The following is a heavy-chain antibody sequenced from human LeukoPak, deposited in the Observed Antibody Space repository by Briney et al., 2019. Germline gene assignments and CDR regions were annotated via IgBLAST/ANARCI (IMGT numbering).Heavy chain of an antibody. CDR3: ARLAVARFGTYYDFWSGYYSDAFDI. CDR1: GGSVSSANYY. CDR2: IYYSGST. V-gene: IGHV4-61*01. Sequence: SETLSLTCSVSGGSVSSANYYWSWVRQPPGKGLEWIGYIYYSGSTTYNPSLKSRVTISVDTSKNQFSLKLTSVTAADTGVYYCARLAVARFGTYYDFWSGYYSDAFDIWGQGTMVTVSS. J-gene: IGHJ3*02. D-gene: IGHD3-3*01.